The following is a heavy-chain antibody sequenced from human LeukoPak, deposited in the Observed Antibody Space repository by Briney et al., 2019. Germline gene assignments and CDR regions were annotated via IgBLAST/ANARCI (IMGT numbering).Heavy chain of an antibody. CDR3: ARSAIVADSDY. V-gene: IGHV3-48*01. J-gene: IGHJ4*02. CDR1: GFTFSSYS. CDR2: ISSSSSTI. Sequence: GGPLRLSCAASGFTFSSYSMNWVRQAPGKGLEWVSYISSSSSTIYYADSVKGRFTISRDNAKNSLYLQMNSLRAEDTAVYYCARSAIVADSDYWGQGTLVTLSS. D-gene: IGHD5-12*01.